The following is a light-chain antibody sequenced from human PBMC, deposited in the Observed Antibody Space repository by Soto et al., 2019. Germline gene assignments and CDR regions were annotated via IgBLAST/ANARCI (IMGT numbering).Light chain of an antibody. CDR3: QQYNDWPRT. V-gene: IGKV3-15*01. CDR1: QSVGSS. Sequence: EIVLTQSPATLSLSLGERATLACMASQSVGSSLAWYQPDLGQAPSLLIYGASTSATGSPDRFSASGSATEFTLTISSLQSEDFAVYYFQQYNDWPRTFGQGTKV. CDR2: GAS. J-gene: IGKJ1*01.